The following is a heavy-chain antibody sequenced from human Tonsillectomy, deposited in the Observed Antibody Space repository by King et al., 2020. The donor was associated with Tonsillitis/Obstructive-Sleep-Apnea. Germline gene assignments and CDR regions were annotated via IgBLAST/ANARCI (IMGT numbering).Heavy chain of an antibody. CDR2: IKHDGSEK. CDR1: GFTFRRYW. J-gene: IGHJ4*02. CDR3: ARDHIFDF. V-gene: IGHV3-7*04. Sequence: VQLVESGGGLVQPGGSLRLSCAASGFTFRRYWMNWVRQAPGKGLEWVATIKHDGSEKYYVDSVKGRFTISRDNAKNPLFLQMNSLRAEDTAVYYCARDHIFDFWGQGTLVTVSS.